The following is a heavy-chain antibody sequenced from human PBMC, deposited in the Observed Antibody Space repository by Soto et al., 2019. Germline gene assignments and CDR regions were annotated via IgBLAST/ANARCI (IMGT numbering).Heavy chain of an antibody. V-gene: IGHV4-39*01. Sequence: SETLSLTCTVSGGSVTNSSYYWGWIRQSPGKGLEWIGSVYYRGRSYSKSSVKSRVTISVDTSKNRFSLSLNSVTASDTAVYFCVSQRTTAPTQAYFDYWGPGALVTVSS. J-gene: IGHJ4*02. CDR3: VSQRTTAPTQAYFDY. CDR2: VYYRGRS. CDR1: GGSVTNSSYY. D-gene: IGHD4-17*01.